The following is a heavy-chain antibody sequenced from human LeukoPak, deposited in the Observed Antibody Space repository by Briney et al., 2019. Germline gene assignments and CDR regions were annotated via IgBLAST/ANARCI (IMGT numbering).Heavy chain of an antibody. CDR1: GGSISSSSYY. CDR3: ARLVFGRRAGGTY. J-gene: IGHJ4*01. V-gene: IGHV4-39*02. D-gene: IGHD3/OR15-3a*01. Sequence: TSETLSLTCTVSGGSISSSSYYWGWIRQPPGKGLEWIGSIYYSGSTYYNPSLKSRVTISVDTSKNHFSLKLRSVTAADTAVYYCARLVFGRRAGGTYWGQGTLVVVSS. CDR2: IYYSGST.